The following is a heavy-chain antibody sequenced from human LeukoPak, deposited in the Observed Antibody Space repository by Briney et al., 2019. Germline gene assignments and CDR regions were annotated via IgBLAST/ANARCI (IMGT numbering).Heavy chain of an antibody. J-gene: IGHJ6*03. CDR3: ARSTRGYDYEFVISYYIDV. D-gene: IGHD5-18*01. Sequence: GGSLRLSCAASGFTFSSYAMSWVRQAPGKGLEWVSAISGSGGNTHYADSVKGRFTISRDNAKNTLYLQMNSLRAEDTAVYYCARSTRGYDYEFVISYYIDVWGKGTTVTVSS. CDR1: GFTFSSYA. V-gene: IGHV3-23*01. CDR2: ISGSGGNT.